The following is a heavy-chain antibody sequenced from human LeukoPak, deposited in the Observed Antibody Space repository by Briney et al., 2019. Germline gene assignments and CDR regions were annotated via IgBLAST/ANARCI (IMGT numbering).Heavy chain of an antibody. J-gene: IGHJ4*02. D-gene: IGHD3-22*01. V-gene: IGHV3-23*01. CDR3: AKSNYFDSGGYYFFDY. CDR2: ISVSGGST. Sequence: GGSLRLSCAASGFTFIKYAMTWVRQAPGKGLEWVSGISVSGGSTNYADSVKGRFTISRDNSKNTLYLQMNSLRAEDTAVYYCAKSNYFDSGGYYFFDYWGQGTLVTVSS. CDR1: GFTFIKYA.